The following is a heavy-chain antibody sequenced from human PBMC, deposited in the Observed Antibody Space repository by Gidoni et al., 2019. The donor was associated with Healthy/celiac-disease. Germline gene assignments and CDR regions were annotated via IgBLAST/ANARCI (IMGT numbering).Heavy chain of an antibody. CDR3: ARRGGYYYDSSGLDAFDI. D-gene: IGHD3-22*01. J-gene: IGHJ3*02. CDR1: GYSFTSYC. Sequence: EVQLVQSGAEVKKPGESLRISCKGSGYSFTSYCISWVRQMPGKGLEWMGRIDPSDSYTNYSPSFQGHVTISADKSISTAYLQWSSLKASDTAMYYCARRGGYYYDSSGLDAFDIWGQGTMVTVSS. CDR2: IDPSDSYT. V-gene: IGHV5-10-1*03.